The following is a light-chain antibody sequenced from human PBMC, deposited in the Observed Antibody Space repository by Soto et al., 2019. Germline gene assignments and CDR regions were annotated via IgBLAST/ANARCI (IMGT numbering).Light chain of an antibody. V-gene: IGKV1-39*01. CDR1: QSISSY. CDR2: AAS. Sequence: DIQMTQSPSSLSASVGDRVTITCRASQSISSYLNWYQQKPGKAPKLLIYAASSLQSGVPSRFSDSGSGRDFTLTISSLQPEYFANYYCQQSYSSPQQWTFCQWTKVAIK. CDR3: QQSYSSPQQWT. J-gene: IGKJ1*01.